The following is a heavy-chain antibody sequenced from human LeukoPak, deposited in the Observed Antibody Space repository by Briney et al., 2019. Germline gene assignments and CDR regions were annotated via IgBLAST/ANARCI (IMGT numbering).Heavy chain of an antibody. D-gene: IGHD3-3*01. CDR2: INHSGST. Sequence: SETLSLTCAVYGGSFSGYYWSWIRQPPVKGLEWIGEINHSGSTNYNPSLKSRVTISVDTSKNQFSLKLSSVTAADTAVYYCARGVSTGFPYDFWSDYFRPFDYWGQGTLVTVSS. CDR1: GGSFSGYY. CDR3: ARGVSTGFPYDFWSDYFRPFDY. J-gene: IGHJ4*02. V-gene: IGHV4-34*01.